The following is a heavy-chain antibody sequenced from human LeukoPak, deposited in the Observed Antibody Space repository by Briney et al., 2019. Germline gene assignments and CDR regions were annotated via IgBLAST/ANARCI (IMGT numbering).Heavy chain of an antibody. Sequence: PSETLSLTCTVSGFSIGDNYYWGWIRQPPGKGLEWIGEIYHSGSTNYNPSLKSRVTISVDKSKNQFSLKLSSVTAADTAVYYCARDAYCSGGSCYGVGMDVWGQGTTVTVSS. CDR1: GFSIGDNYY. CDR2: IYHSGST. J-gene: IGHJ6*02. CDR3: ARDAYCSGGSCYGVGMDV. D-gene: IGHD2-15*01. V-gene: IGHV4-38-2*02.